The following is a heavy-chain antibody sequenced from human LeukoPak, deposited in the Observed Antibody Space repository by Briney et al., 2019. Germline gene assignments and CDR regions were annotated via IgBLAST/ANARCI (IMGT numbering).Heavy chain of an antibody. Sequence: GGSLRLSCAASGFTVSSNYMSWVRQAPGKGLEWVLVIYSGGSTYYADSVKGRFTISRDNSKNTLYLQMNSLRAEDTAVYYCASNLLSSRIVEATAGAFDIWGQGTMVTVSS. V-gene: IGHV3-53*01. CDR3: ASNLLSSRIVEATAGAFDI. D-gene: IGHD3-22*01. CDR2: IYSGGST. CDR1: GFTVSSNY. J-gene: IGHJ3*02.